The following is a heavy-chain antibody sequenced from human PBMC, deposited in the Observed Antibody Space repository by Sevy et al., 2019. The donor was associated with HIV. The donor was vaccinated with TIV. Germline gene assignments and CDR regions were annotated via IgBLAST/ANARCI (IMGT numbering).Heavy chain of an antibody. CDR2: IYSSGIT. V-gene: IGHV4-30-4*01. J-gene: IGHJ5*02. CDR1: GGSISSGDYY. CDR3: ARYCTRTSPHNWFDP. Sequence: SETLSLTCSVSGGSISSGDYYWTWMRQSPGKGLEWIGYIYSSGITYYNPSLKCRVIISIDPVKNQFSLKLSSVTAADTAVYYCARYCTRTSPHNWFDPWGQGTLVTVSS. D-gene: IGHD2-2*01.